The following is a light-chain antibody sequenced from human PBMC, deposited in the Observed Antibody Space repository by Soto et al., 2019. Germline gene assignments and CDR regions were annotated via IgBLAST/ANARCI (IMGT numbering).Light chain of an antibody. CDR3: AAWDDNLNAYV. V-gene: IGLV1-47*02. CDR2: IGD. Sequence: QSVLTQPPSASSTPGQTVTISCSGSTSNIGTFYVYWYQHLPGTAPKLLIYIGDQRASGVSDRFSGSKSGTSASLAISGLRSDDVADYYCAAWDDNLNAYVFGSGTKVTVL. CDR1: TSNIGTFY. J-gene: IGLJ1*01.